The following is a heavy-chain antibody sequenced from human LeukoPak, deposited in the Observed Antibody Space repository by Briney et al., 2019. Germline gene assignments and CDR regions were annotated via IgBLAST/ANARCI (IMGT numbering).Heavy chain of an antibody. D-gene: IGHD5-12*01. Sequence: ASVKVSCKESGYTLTSYFMHWVRQAPGQGLGWMGTINPNDGSTSYAQSFQGRVTMTRDTSTSTVYMELSSLRSEDTAVYYCARARGYSGYHPIDYWGQGTLVTVSS. CDR3: ARARGYSGYHPIDY. CDR1: GYTLTSYF. V-gene: IGHV1-46*01. J-gene: IGHJ4*02. CDR2: INPNDGST.